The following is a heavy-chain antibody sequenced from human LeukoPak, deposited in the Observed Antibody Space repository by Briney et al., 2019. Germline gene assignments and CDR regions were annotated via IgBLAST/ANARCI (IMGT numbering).Heavy chain of an antibody. CDR3: ARGLSHSKDI. CDR1: GGSFSGYY. CDR2: INHSGST. V-gene: IGHV4-34*01. J-gene: IGHJ3*02. Sequence: SETLSLTCAVYGGSFSGYYWSWIRQPPGKGLEWIGEINHSGSTNYNPSLKSRVTISVDTSENQFSLKLSSVTAADTAVYYCARGLSHSKDIWGQGTMVTVSS.